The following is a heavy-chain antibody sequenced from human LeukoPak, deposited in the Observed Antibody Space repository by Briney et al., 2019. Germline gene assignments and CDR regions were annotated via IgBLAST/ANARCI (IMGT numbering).Heavy chain of an antibody. CDR1: GGSISSYY. Sequence: SQTLSLTCTVSGGSISSYYWSWIRQPPGKGLEWIGYIYYSGSTNYNPSLKSRVTISVDTSKNQFSLKLSSVTAADTAVYYCAREWYYYDSSGYYHPYAFDIWGQGTMVTVSS. J-gene: IGHJ3*02. V-gene: IGHV4-59*01. CDR2: IYYSGST. D-gene: IGHD3-22*01. CDR3: AREWYYYDSSGYYHPYAFDI.